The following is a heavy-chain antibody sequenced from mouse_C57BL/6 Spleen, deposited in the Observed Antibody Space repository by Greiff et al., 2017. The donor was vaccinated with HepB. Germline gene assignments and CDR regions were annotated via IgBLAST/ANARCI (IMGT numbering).Heavy chain of an antibody. J-gene: IGHJ2*01. V-gene: IGHV1-82*01. CDR3: ARSRGMVTAFDY. Sequence: VQLQQSGPELVKPGASVKISCKASGYAFSSSWMNWVKQRPGKGLEWIGRIYPGDGDTNYNGKFKGKATLTADKSSSTAYMQLSSLTSEDSAVYFCARSRGMVTAFDYWGQGTTLTVSS. CDR2: IYPGDGDT. D-gene: IGHD2-2*01. CDR1: GYAFSSSW.